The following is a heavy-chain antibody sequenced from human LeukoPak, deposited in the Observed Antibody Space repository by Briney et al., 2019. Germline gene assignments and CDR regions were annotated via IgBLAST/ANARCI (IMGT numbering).Heavy chain of an antibody. Sequence: GGSLRLSCAASGFTFSSYEMNWVRQAPGKGLEWVSYISSSGSTIYYADSVKGRFTISRDNAKNSLYLQMNSLRAEDTAVYYCARDMTYYDILTGHKSRLFDYWGQGTLVTVSS. CDR2: ISSSGSTI. CDR1: GFTFSSYE. V-gene: IGHV3-48*03. J-gene: IGHJ4*02. CDR3: ARDMTYYDILTGHKSRLFDY. D-gene: IGHD3-9*01.